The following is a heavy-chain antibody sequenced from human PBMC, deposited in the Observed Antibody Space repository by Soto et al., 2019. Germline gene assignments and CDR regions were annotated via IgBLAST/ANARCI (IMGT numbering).Heavy chain of an antibody. CDR2: IYYSGST. CDR3: ARDYSQRNWNYVPYYYYGMDV. CDR1: GGSISSGGYY. J-gene: IGHJ6*02. Sequence: TSETLSLTCTVSGGSISSGGYYWSWIRQHPGKGLEWIGYIYYSGSTYYNPSLKSRVTISVDTSKNQFSLKLSSVTAADTAVYYCARDYSQRNWNYVPYYYYGMDVWGQGTTVTAP. D-gene: IGHD1-7*01. V-gene: IGHV4-31*03.